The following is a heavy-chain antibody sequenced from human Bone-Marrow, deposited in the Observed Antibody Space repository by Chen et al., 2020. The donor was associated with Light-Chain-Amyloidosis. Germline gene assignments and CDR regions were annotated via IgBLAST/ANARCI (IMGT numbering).Heavy chain of an antibody. Sequence: QLQLQESGPGLVKPSETLSLTCTVSGGSISSSSYYWGWIRQPPGKGLEWIGSIYYSGGTYYNPSLKSRFTRSVDTSKTQFSLRLSSVTAADTAVYCCARHSSSSWYVRGGPWWFDPWGQGTLVTVSS. D-gene: IGHD6-13*01. CDR1: GGSISSSSYY. V-gene: IGHV4-39*01. J-gene: IGHJ5*02. CDR3: ARHSSSSWYVRGGPWWFDP. CDR2: IYYSGGT.